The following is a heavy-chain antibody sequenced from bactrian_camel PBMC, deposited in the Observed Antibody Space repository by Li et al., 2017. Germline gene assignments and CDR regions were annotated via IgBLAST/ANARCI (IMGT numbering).Heavy chain of an antibody. J-gene: IGHJ6*01. D-gene: IGHD7*01. CDR1: GFTFSNYY. CDR3: ATSLTDNWLRGFGY. Sequence: HVQLVESGGGLVQPGGSLRLSCAASGFTFSNYYMAWFRKEREAVAAIDTSGSATYTYSVAGRFTISRDNLQMNSLKSEDTGLYYCATSLTDNWLRGFGYWGQGTQVTVS. CDR2: IDTSGSA. V-gene: IGHV3S1*01.